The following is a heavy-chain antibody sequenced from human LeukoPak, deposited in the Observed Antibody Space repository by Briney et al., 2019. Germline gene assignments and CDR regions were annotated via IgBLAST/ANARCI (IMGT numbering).Heavy chain of an antibody. Sequence: GASVKVSCKASGYTFTGYYMHWVRQAPGQGLEWTGWINPNSGGTNYAQKFQGRVTMTRDTSISTAYMELSSLRSEDTAVYYCARVYGSGSYQFDYWGQGTLVTVSS. CDR2: INPNSGGT. CDR3: ARVYGSGSYQFDY. J-gene: IGHJ4*02. CDR1: GYTFTGYY. V-gene: IGHV1-2*02. D-gene: IGHD3-10*01.